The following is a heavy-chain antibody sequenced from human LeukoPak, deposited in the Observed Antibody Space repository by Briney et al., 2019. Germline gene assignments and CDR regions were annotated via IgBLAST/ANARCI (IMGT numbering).Heavy chain of an antibody. CDR2: INHSGST. Sequence: PSETLSLTCAVYGGSFRGYYWSWIRQPPGTGLEWIGEINHSGSTNYNPSLKSRVTISVDTSKNQFSLKLSSVTAADTAVYYCARGFVVPAAIYWYFDLWGRGTLVTVSS. J-gene: IGHJ2*01. CDR3: ARGFVVPAAIYWYFDL. D-gene: IGHD2-2*01. V-gene: IGHV4-34*01. CDR1: GGSFRGYY.